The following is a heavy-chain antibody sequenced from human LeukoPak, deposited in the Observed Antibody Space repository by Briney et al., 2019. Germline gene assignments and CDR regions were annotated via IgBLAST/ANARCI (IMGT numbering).Heavy chain of an antibody. V-gene: IGHV3-74*01. CDR1: GFTFSSYW. J-gene: IGHJ6*03. CDR3: IRDSNSYYMDV. CDR2: INTDGSST. Sequence: PGGSLRLSCAASGFTFSSYWMHWVRQAPGKGLVWVSRINTDGSSTNYADSVKGRFTISRDNAKDTLYLQMDSLRAEDTAVYYCIRDSNSYYMDVWGKGTTVTVSS.